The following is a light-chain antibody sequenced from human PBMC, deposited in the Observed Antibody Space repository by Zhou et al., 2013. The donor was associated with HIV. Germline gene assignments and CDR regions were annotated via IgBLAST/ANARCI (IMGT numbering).Light chain of an antibody. CDR1: QGINSS. V-gene: IGKV1-27*01. Sequence: DIQMTQSPSSLSASVGDRVTITCRASQGINSSLAWYQQKPGKVPRLLTNAVQSGVPSRFSGSGSGTDFTLTISSLQPDDVATYFCQKYSNAPYTFGQGTKLEI. CDR3: QKYSNAPYT. J-gene: IGKJ2*01. CDR2: A.